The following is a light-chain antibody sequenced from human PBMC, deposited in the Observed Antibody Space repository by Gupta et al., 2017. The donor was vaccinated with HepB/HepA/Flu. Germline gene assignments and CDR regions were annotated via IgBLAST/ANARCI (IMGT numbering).Light chain of an antibody. CDR1: QSIGRS. Sequence: EIMLTQSPGTLSLSPGERANLSCRASQSIGRSLAWYQQKPGQAPRLLIIDASDRGTGLPIRFSGSGSGTDFTLTISSLDPEDFAVYYCQQRSHWPPRSFGQGTKVELK. CDR3: QQRSHWPPRS. CDR2: DAS. V-gene: IGKV3-11*01. J-gene: IGKJ2*04.